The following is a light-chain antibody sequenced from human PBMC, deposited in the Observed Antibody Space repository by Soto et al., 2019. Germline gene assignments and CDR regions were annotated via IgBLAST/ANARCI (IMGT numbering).Light chain of an antibody. CDR2: LEGSGSY. J-gene: IGLJ3*02. CDR3: ETWDGNTRV. CDR1: SGHSSYI. Sequence: QSVLTQSSSASASLGSSVKLTCTLSSGHSSYIIAWHQQQPGKAPRYLMKLEGSGSYNKRSEVPDRFSGSSSGADRYLTISNLQFEDEADYYCETWDGNTRVFGGGTQLTVL. V-gene: IGLV4-60*02.